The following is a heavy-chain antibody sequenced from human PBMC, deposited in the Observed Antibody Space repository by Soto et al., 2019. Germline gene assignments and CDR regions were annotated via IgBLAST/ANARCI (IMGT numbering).Heavy chain of an antibody. CDR1: GFTFVNHA. CDR2: INGGNGGT. CDR3: ARADVMLVAIITTLIAH. V-gene: IGHV3-23*01. Sequence: DVKLLESGGGLVQPGGSLRLSCAASGFTFVNHAMTWVRQAPGKGLEWVSTINGGNGGTYYRDSVKGRFTISRDNAHNTLYLHMSSLRSEDTAIYYCARADVMLVAIITTLIAHWGQGTLVTVSS. D-gene: IGHD2-8*02. J-gene: IGHJ4*02.